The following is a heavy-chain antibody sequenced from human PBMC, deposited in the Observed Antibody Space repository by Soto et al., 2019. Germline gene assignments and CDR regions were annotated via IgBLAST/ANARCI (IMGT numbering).Heavy chain of an antibody. CDR3: ARHSYCGGDCYSYYYYGMDV. CDR2: IYPGDSDT. CDR1: GYSFTSYW. J-gene: IGHJ6*02. Sequence: GESLKISCKGSGYSFTSYWIGWVRQMPGKGLEWMGIIYPGDSDTRYSPSFQGQVTISADKSISTAYLQWSSLKASDTAMYHCARHSYCGGDCYSYYYYGMDVWGQGTTVTVSS. V-gene: IGHV5-51*01. D-gene: IGHD2-21*02.